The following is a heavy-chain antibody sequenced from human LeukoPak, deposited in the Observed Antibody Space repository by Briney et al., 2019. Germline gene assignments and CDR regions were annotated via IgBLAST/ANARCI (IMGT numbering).Heavy chain of an antibody. J-gene: IGHJ4*02. CDR1: GYTFTGYY. D-gene: IGHD3-9*01. CDR3: ARDGATYYDILTGYSIDY. CDR2: INPSGGST. V-gene: IGHV1-46*01. Sequence: ASVKVSCKASGYTFTGYYMHWVRQAPGQGLEWMGIINPSGGSTSYAQKFQGRVTMTRDTSTSTVYMELSSLRSEDTAVYYCARDGATYYDILTGYSIDYWGQGTLVTVSS.